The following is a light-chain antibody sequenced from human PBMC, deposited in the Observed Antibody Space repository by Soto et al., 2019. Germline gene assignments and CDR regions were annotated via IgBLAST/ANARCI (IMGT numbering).Light chain of an antibody. J-gene: IGKJ4*01. CDR2: SAS. V-gene: IGKV1-9*01. Sequence: DIQLTQSPSFLSASVGDSVTITCRASQGISSYLAWYQQRPGKAPKLLIYSASTLESGVPSRFSGSGSGTEFTLTISSLQPEDSATYYCHQLNSYPPTFGGGTKAGIK. CDR1: QGISSY. CDR3: HQLNSYPPT.